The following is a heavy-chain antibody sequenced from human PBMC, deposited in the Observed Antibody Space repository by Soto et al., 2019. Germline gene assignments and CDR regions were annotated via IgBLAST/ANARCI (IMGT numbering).Heavy chain of an antibody. V-gene: IGHV3-30-3*01. J-gene: IGHJ4*02. Sequence: QVPLVESGGGVVQPGRSLRLSCAASGFTFSSYAMHWVRQAPGKGLEWVAVISYDGSNKYYADSVKGRFTISRDNSKDTLYQQMNSLRAEDTAVYYCARDGDAERGAIVVVVAAHFDYWGQGTLVTVSS. CDR1: GFTFSSYA. CDR2: ISYDGSNK. D-gene: IGHD2-15*01. CDR3: ARDGDAERGAIVVVVAAHFDY.